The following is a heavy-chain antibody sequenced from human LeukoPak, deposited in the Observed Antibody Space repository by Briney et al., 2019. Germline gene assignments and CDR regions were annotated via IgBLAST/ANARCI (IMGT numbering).Heavy chain of an antibody. D-gene: IGHD5-18*01. CDR3: ARGQTAMYSYYYYYGMDV. V-gene: IGHV4-34*01. CDR2: INHSGST. Sequence: PSETLSLTCAVYGGSFSGYYWSWIRQPPGKGLEWIGEINHSGSTNYNPSLKSRVTISVDTSKNQFSLKLSSVTAADTAVYYCARGQTAMYSYYYYYGMDVWGQGTTVTVSS. J-gene: IGHJ6*02. CDR1: GGSFSGYY.